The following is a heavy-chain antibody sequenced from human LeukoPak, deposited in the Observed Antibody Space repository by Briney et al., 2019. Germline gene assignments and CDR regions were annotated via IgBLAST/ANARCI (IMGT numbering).Heavy chain of an antibody. CDR2: IHFSGSS. V-gene: IGHV4-59*08. CDR1: GGSISNYY. D-gene: IGHD5-24*01. Sequence: SETLSLTCTVSGGSISNYYWSWIRQPPGKGLEWIGYIHFSGSSNQNPSLKSRVTMSVDTSKNHFSLKLSSVTAADTAVYYCARHVRSGYNLLDYWGQGTLVTVSS. CDR3: ARHVRSGYNLLDY. J-gene: IGHJ4*02.